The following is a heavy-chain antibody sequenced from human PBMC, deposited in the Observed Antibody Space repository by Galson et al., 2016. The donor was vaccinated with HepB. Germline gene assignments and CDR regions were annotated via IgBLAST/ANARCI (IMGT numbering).Heavy chain of an antibody. CDR1: GFTFSDWD. D-gene: IGHD1-7*01. Sequence: SLRLSCAASGFTFSDWDFHWVRQAPGKGLDWVAVISKTGDTTFYGDSVKGRFTISRDDATNSLYLQMNSLRDEDTAVYYCAKEATATTGAKTKRVWYFDLWGRGTLVTVSS. V-gene: IGHV3-30-3*01. CDR3: AKEATATTGAKTKRVWYFDL. J-gene: IGHJ2*01. CDR2: ISKTGDTT.